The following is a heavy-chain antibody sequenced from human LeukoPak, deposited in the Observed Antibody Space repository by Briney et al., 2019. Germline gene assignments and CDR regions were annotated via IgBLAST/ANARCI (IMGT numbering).Heavy chain of an antibody. CDR1: GYTFTSYD. CDR2: MNPNSGNT. D-gene: IGHD6-19*01. Sequence: ASVKVSCKASGYTFTSYDINWVRRATGQGLEWMGWMNPNSGNTGYAQKFQGRVTMTRNTSISTAYMELSSLRSEDTAVYYCAKSSGWSYYYGMDVWGQGTTVTVSS. J-gene: IGHJ6*02. V-gene: IGHV1-8*01. CDR3: AKSSGWSYYYGMDV.